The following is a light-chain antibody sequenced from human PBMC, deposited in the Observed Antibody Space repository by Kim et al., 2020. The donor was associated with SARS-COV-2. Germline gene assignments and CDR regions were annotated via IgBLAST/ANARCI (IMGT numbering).Light chain of an antibody. Sequence: QTVVTQEPSFSVSPGGTVTLTCGLSSGSVSSSYNPTWCQQTPGQAPRTLIYDTNTRSSGVPDRFSGSILGNTAALTITGAQADDESDYYCMLYMGGGIWVFGGGTQLTVL. V-gene: IGLV8-61*01. CDR3: MLYMGGGIWV. J-gene: IGLJ3*02. CDR1: SGSVSSSYN. CDR2: DTN.